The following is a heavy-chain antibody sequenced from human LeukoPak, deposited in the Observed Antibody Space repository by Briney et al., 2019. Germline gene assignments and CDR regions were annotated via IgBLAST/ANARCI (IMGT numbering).Heavy chain of an antibody. Sequence: PGGSLRLSCAASGFTFSSYAMSWVRQAPGKGLEWVSAISGSGGSTYYADSVKGRFTISRDNSKNTLYLQMNSLRAEDTAVYYCAKEGEIVVVPAAIGDDAFDIWGQGTMVTVSS. CDR1: GFTFSSYA. CDR2: ISGSGGST. CDR3: AKEGEIVVVPAAIGDDAFDI. J-gene: IGHJ3*02. V-gene: IGHV3-23*01. D-gene: IGHD2-2*01.